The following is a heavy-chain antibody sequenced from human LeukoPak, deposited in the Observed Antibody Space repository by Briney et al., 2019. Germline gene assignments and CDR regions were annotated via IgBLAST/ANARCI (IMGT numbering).Heavy chain of an antibody. CDR3: AKGKDSVAGATNDY. D-gene: IGHD6-19*01. CDR2: ISSSGTSI. J-gene: IGHJ4*02. CDR1: GFTFSSYE. Sequence: GGSLRLSCAASGFTFSSYEMNWVRQAPGKGLEWVSYISSSGTSIYYADSVKGRFTISRDNAKNSLYLQMNSLRAEDTAVYYCAKGKDSVAGATNDYWGQGTLVTVSS. V-gene: IGHV3-48*03.